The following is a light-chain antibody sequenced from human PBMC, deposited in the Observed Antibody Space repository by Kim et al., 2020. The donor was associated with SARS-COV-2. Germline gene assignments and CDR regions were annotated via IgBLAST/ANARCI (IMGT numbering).Light chain of an antibody. V-gene: IGKV3-15*01. CDR1: QSVSSN. J-gene: IGKJ4*01. Sequence: VSTGERANLTCRASQSVSSNLAWYQQKPGQAPRRLIYGASTRATGIPARFSGSGSGTDFTLTINSLQSEDFAVYYCQQYNNWPPLTFGGGTKLEI. CDR3: QQYNNWPPLT. CDR2: GAS.